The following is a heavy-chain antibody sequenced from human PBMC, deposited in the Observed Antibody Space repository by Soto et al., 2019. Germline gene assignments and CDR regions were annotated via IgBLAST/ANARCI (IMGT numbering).Heavy chain of an antibody. CDR2: IRNKINTYAT. CDR3: SRRRDWTATDPLDY. D-gene: IGHD2-21*01. Sequence: EVQLVESGGGLVQPGGSLKLSCAASGFTFTDSAIHWFRQASGKGPEWVGRIRNKINTYATAYAASVKGRFTISRDDATTTTYLRMNSLTTEDTAVYYCSRRRDWTATDPLDYWGQGTLVTVAS. CDR1: GFTFTDSA. J-gene: IGHJ4*02. V-gene: IGHV3-73*02.